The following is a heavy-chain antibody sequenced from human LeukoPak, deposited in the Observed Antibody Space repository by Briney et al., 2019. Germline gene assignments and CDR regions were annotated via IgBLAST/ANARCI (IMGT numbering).Heavy chain of an antibody. CDR2: ISYDGSNK. CDR3: ARDARGGYNSFWDY. Sequence: GRSLRLSCAASGFTFSSYAMHWVRQAPGKGLEWVAVISYDGSNKYHADSMKGRFTISRDNSKNTLYLQMNSLRAEDTAVYYCARDARGGYNSFWDYWGQGTLVTVSS. CDR1: GFTFSSYA. J-gene: IGHJ4*02. D-gene: IGHD5-24*01. V-gene: IGHV3-30-3*01.